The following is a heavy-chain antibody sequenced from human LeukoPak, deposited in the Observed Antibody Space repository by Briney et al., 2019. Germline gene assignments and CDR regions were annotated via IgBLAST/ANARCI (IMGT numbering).Heavy chain of an antibody. V-gene: IGHV3-11*01. J-gene: IGHJ4*02. D-gene: IGHD6-19*01. CDR3: ARDWQWMALDY. CDR2: ISVSGTTM. CDR1: GFTFSDYY. Sequence: PGGSLRLSCAASGFTFSDYYMSWIRQAPGKGLEWVSYISVSGTTMYYADSVKGRFTISRDNSKNTLYLQMNSLRAEDTAVYFCARDWQWMALDYWGQGTLVTVSS.